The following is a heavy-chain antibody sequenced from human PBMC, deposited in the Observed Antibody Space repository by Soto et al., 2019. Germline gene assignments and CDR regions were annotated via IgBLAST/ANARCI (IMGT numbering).Heavy chain of an antibody. D-gene: IGHD4-17*01. V-gene: IGHV3-53*04. CDR2: IYSGGST. J-gene: IGHJ4*02. CDR1: GFTVSRNY. Sequence: PGGSLRLSCAASGFTVSRNYMSWVRQAPGKGLEWVSVIYSGGSTYYADSVKGRFTISRHNSKNTLYLQMNSLRAEDTAVYYCARPDYGDYGGIDYWGQGTLVTVSS. CDR3: ARPDYGDYGGIDY.